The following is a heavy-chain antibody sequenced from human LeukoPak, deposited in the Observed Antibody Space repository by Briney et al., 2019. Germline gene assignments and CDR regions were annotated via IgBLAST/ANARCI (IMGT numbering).Heavy chain of an antibody. CDR2: ISWNSGSI. J-gene: IGHJ4*02. D-gene: IGHD5-18*01. CDR1: GFTFDDYA. V-gene: IGHV3-9*01. Sequence: GGSLRLSCAASGFTFDDYAMHWVRQAPGKGLEWVSGISWNSGSIGYADSVKGRFTISRDNAKNSLYLQMNSLRAEDTALYYCAKDMRPDTAMVAPDYWGQGTLVTVSS. CDR3: AKDMRPDTAMVAPDY.